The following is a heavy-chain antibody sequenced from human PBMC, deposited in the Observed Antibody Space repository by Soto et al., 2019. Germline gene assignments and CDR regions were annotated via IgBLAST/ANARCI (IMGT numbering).Heavy chain of an antibody. J-gene: IGHJ4*02. Sequence: EVQLVESGGGLVQPGRSLRLSCAASGFTFDDYAMHWVRQAPGQGLEWVSGISWNSGSIGYADSVKGRFTISRDNAKNSLYLQMNSLRAEDTALYYCAKERGLVLSFYFDYWGQGTLVTVSS. CDR1: GFTFDDYA. D-gene: IGHD6-19*01. V-gene: IGHV3-9*01. CDR3: AKERGLVLSFYFDY. CDR2: ISWNSGSI.